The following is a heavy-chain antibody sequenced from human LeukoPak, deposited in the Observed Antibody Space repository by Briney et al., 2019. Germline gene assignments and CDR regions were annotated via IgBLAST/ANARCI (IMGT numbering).Heavy chain of an antibody. CDR3: ARGSAARPYNWFDP. CDR2: MNPNSGNT. CDR1: GYTFTSYD. D-gene: IGHD6-6*01. Sequence: GASVKVSCKASGYTFTSYDINWVRQATRQGLEWMGWMNPNSGNTGYAQKFQGRVTMTRNTSISTAYMELSSLRSEDTAVYYCARGSAARPYNWFDPWGQGTLVTVSS. V-gene: IGHV1-8*01. J-gene: IGHJ5*02.